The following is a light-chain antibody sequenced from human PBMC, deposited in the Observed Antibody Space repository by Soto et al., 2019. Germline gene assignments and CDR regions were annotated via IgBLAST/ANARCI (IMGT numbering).Light chain of an antibody. CDR2: EVS. CDR3: TSYTSSATGV. CDR1: SSDVGGYKY. J-gene: IGLJ2*01. V-gene: IGLV2-14*01. Sequence: HSALTQPASVSGSPGQSITISCTGTSSDVGGYKYVSWYQQHPGKTPKLLIYEVSNRPSGVSSRFSGSKSGNTASLTISGLQAEDEADYYCTSYTSSATGVFGGGTKLTVL.